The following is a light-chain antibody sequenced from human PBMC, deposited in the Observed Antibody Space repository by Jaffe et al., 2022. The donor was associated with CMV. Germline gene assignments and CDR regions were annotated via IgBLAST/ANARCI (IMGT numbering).Light chain of an antibody. CDR2: AAS. CDR3: QQGNSFPVT. Sequence: DVQLTQSPSSVSASVGDRVTMTCRASQSVNSWLAWYQQRPGKAPKLLIYAASTLQDGVPSRFSGSRSGTDFTLTITNLQTEDFATYFCQQGNSFPVTFGGGTRVEIK. J-gene: IGKJ4*01. CDR1: QSVNSW. V-gene: IGKV1-12*01.